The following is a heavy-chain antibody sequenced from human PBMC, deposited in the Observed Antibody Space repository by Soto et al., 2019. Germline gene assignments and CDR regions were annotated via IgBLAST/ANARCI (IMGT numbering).Heavy chain of an antibody. J-gene: IGHJ6*03. CDR1: GFTFSSYG. Sequence: PGGSLRLSCAASGFTFSSYGMHWVRQAPGKGLEWVAVISYDGSNKYYADSVKGRFTISRDNSKNTLYLQMNSLRAEDTAVYYCAKVTEYGDYVYYYYMDVWGKGTTVTVSS. CDR3: AKVTEYGDYVYYYYMDV. V-gene: IGHV3-30*18. D-gene: IGHD4-17*01. CDR2: ISYDGSNK.